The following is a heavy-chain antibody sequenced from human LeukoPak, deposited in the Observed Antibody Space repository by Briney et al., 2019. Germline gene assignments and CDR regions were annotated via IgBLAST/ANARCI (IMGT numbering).Heavy chain of an antibody. Sequence: PGGSLRLSCAASGFTFSSYWMHWVRQAPGKGLLWVSRINSDGSSTNYADSVKGRFTISRDNAKNTLYLQMNSLRAEDTAVYYCARENQVAGRYFDYWGQGTLVTVSS. V-gene: IGHV3-74*01. CDR1: GFTFSSYW. D-gene: IGHD6-19*01. J-gene: IGHJ4*02. CDR2: INSDGSST. CDR3: ARENQVAGRYFDY.